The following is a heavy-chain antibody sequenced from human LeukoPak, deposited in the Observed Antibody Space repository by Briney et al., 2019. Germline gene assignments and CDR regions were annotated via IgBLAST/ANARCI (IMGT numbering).Heavy chain of an antibody. V-gene: IGHV3-48*03. CDR3: ARRDSSGYLIYYFDY. Sequence: GGSLRLSCAASGFTFSSYEMNWXRQAPGKGXXXXXXXSSSGSTIYYADSXXGRFTISRDNAKKSLYLQMNSLRAEDTAVYYCARRDSSGYLIYYFDYWGQGTLVTVSS. CDR2: XSSSGSTI. D-gene: IGHD3-22*01. J-gene: IGHJ4*02. CDR1: GFTFSSYE.